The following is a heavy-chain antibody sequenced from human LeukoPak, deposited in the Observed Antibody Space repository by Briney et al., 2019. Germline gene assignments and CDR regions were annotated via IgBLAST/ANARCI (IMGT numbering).Heavy chain of an antibody. CDR1: GFSPSTSGVG. V-gene: IGHV2-5*02. D-gene: IGHD2/OR15-2a*01. Sequence: ESGPTLVKPTQTLTLTCTFSGFSPSTSGVGVGWIRQPPGKALEWLALIYSDDDKRYSPSLKSRLTITKDTSKNQVVLTMTNVDPVDTATYYCAHRLASNFLGAFDIWGQGTMVTVSS. CDR3: AHRLASNFLGAFDI. CDR2: IYSDDDK. J-gene: IGHJ3*02.